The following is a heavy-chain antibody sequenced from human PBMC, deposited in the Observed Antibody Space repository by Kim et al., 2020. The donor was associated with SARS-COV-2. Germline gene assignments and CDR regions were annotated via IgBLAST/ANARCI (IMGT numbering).Heavy chain of an antibody. D-gene: IGHD1-1*01. CDR2: IRSKANSYAT. CDR1: GFTFGDYA. V-gene: IGHV3-73*01. J-gene: IGHJ3*02. Sequence: GGSLRLSCAASGFTFGDYAMHWVRQASGKGLEWVGRIRSKANSYATAYAASVKGRFTISRDDSKSTAYLQMNSLKTEDTAVYYCTSVPGTTLAFWDAFD. CDR3: TSVPGTTLAFWDAFD.